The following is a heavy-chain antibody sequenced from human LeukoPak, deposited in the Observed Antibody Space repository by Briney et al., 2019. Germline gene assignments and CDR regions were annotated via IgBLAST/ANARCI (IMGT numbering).Heavy chain of an antibody. CDR3: ARGSGSYDY. V-gene: IGHV3-7*03. CDR1: GFIFSTYW. D-gene: IGHD3-10*01. J-gene: IGHJ4*02. Sequence: PGGSLRLSCTASGFIFSTYWMNWVRQAPGKGLEWVANIKLDGSEKYYVDSVKGRFTISRDNAKNSLYLQMNSLRAEDTAIYYCARGSGSYDYWGQGTLVTVSS. CDR2: IKLDGSEK.